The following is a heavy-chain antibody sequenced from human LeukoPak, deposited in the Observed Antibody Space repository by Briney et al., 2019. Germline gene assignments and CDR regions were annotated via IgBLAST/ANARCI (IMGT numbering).Heavy chain of an antibody. CDR3: ARTPGTMIVVGTAHYFDY. D-gene: IGHD3-22*01. CDR2: INHSGST. J-gene: IGHJ4*02. V-gene: IGHV4-34*01. CDR1: GVSFSGYY. Sequence: PSETLSLTCAAYGVSFSGYYRSWIRQPPGKGLEWIGEINHSGSTNYNPYLMSRVTISVDTSKNQFSLKLSSVTAADTAVYYCARTPGTMIVVGTAHYFDYWGQGTLVTVSS.